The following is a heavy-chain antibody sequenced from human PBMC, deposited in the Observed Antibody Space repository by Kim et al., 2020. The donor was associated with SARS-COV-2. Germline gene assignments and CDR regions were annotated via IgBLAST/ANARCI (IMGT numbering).Heavy chain of an antibody. Sequence: SVKGLFTISRDNAKNSLYLQMNSLRAEDTAFYYCAKDILGIAATGTTFDYWGQGTLVTVSS. D-gene: IGHD6-13*01. V-gene: IGHV3-9*01. CDR3: AKDILGIAATGTTFDY. J-gene: IGHJ4*02.